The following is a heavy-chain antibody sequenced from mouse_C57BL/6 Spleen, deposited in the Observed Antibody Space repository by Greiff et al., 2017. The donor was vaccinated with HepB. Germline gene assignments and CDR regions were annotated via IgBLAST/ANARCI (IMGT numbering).Heavy chain of an antibody. CDR1: GFTFSSYA. V-gene: IGHV5-4*01. D-gene: IGHD1-1*01. J-gene: IGHJ2*01. Sequence: EVQLVESGGGLVKPGGSLKLSCAASGFTFSSYAMSWVRQTPEKRLEWVATISDGGSYTYYPDNVKGRFTISRDNAKNNLYLQMSHLKSEDTAMYYCARAPSLYGFDYWGQGTTLTVSS. CDR2: ISDGGSYT. CDR3: ARAPSLYGFDY.